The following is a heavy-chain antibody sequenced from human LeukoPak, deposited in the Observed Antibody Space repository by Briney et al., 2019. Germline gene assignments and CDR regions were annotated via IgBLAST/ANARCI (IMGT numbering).Heavy chain of an antibody. CDR1: GGSISSYY. V-gene: IGHV4-59*01. D-gene: IGHD1-26*01. Sequence: PSETLSLTCTVSGGSISSYYWSWIRQPPGKGLEWIGYIYYSGSTNYNPSLKSRVTISVDTSKNQFSLKLSSVTAADTAVYYCARSYSGSLDYWGQGTLVTVSS. CDR3: ARSYSGSLDY. CDR2: IYYSGST. J-gene: IGHJ4*02.